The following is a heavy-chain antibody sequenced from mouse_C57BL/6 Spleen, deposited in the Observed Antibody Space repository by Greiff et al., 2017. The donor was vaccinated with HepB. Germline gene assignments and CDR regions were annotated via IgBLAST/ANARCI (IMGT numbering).Heavy chain of an antibody. V-gene: IGHV5-6*01. CDR3: ARHVPFITTGYFDV. CDR2: ISSGGSYT. J-gene: IGHJ1*03. Sequence: EVHLVESGGDLVKPGGSLKLSCAASGFTFSSYGMSWVRQTPDKRLEWVATISSGGSYTYYPDSVKGRFTISRENAKNTLYLQMSSLKSEDTAMYYCARHVPFITTGYFDVWGTGTTVTVSS. D-gene: IGHD1-1*01. CDR1: GFTFSSYG.